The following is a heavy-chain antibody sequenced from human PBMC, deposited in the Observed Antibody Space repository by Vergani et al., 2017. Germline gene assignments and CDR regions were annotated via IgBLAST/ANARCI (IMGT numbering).Heavy chain of an antibody. CDR3: ARGCGSTSCYKRGEDWFDP. D-gene: IGHD2-2*02. CDR2: INPSGGST. V-gene: IGHV1-46*01. CDR1: GYSFINFG. Sequence: VQSGDEVKKPGASVKVSCKTSGYSFINFGISWVRQAPGQGLEWMGIINPSGGSTNYAQKFQGRVTMTRDTSTSTVFMELSSLRSEDTAVYYCARGCGSTSCYKRGEDWFDPWGQGTLVTVSS. J-gene: IGHJ5*02.